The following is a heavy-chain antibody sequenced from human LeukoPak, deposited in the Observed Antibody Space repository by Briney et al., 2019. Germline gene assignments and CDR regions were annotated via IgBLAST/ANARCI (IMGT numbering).Heavy chain of an antibody. V-gene: IGHV1-2*02. D-gene: IGHD1-26*01. Sequence: ASVKVSCKASGYTFTGYYMHWVRQAPGQGLEWMGWINPNSGGTNYAQKFQGRVTMTRDTSISTAYMELSSLRSEDTAVYYCARAQGAGDFYFDYWGQGTLVTVSS. CDR2: INPNSGGT. CDR1: GYTFTGYY. J-gene: IGHJ4*02. CDR3: ARAQGAGDFYFDY.